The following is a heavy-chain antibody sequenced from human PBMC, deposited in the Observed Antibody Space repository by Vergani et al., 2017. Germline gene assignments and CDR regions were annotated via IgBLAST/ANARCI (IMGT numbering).Heavy chain of an antibody. Sequence: QVQVVQSGAEVKKSGASVKVSCKTSGYTFSNYYMHWVRQPPGQGFEWMEIINPSGGHTNYAQKFQGRVTMTRDTSTSTVNMEVSSLRSEDTAIYYCAREDYGILTGYRYWGQGTLVTVSA. CDR2: INPSGGHT. CDR3: AREDYGILTGYRY. CDR1: GYTFSNYY. D-gene: IGHD3-9*01. J-gene: IGHJ4*02. V-gene: IGHV1-46*03.